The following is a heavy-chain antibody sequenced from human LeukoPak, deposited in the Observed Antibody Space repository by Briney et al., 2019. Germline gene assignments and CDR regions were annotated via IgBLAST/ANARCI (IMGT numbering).Heavy chain of an antibody. Sequence: ASVKVSCKASGYTFTSYALHWVRKAPGQRLGWLGGINAGNGNTKYSQKFQGRVTITRDTSASTAYMELSSLRSEDTAVYYCVRGYSYGYSTRAFDIWGQGTMVTVSS. CDR3: VRGYSYGYSTRAFDI. CDR2: INAGNGNT. J-gene: IGHJ3*02. CDR1: GYTFTSYA. V-gene: IGHV1-3*01. D-gene: IGHD5-18*01.